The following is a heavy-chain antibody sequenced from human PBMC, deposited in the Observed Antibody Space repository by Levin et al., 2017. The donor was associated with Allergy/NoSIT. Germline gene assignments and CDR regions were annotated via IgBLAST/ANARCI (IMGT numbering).Heavy chain of an antibody. D-gene: IGHD6-13*01. J-gene: IGHJ4*02. CDR3: ARRPGVVARRIAAAGTPFDY. CDR1: GGSFSGYY. V-gene: IGHV4-34*01. CDR2: INHSGST. Sequence: SETLSLTCAVYGGSFSGYYWSWIRQPPGKGLEWIGEINHSGSTNYNPSLKSRVTISVDTSKNQFSLKLSSVTAADTAVYYCARRPGVVARRIAAAGTPFDYWGQGTLVTVSS.